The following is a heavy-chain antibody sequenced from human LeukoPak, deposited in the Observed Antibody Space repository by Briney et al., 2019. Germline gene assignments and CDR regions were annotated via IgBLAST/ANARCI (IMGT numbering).Heavy chain of an antibody. CDR2: IYPGDSDT. CDR1: GYSFTSYW. V-gene: IGHV5-51*01. CDR3: ARREYCSSTSCYRGDNWFDP. J-gene: IGHJ5*02. D-gene: IGHD2-2*02. Sequence: GESLKIACKGSGYSFTSYWIGWVRQMPGKGLEWMGIIYPGDSDTRYSPSFQGQVTISADKSISTAYLQWSSLKASDTAMYYCARREYCSSTSCYRGDNWFDPWGQGTLVTVSS.